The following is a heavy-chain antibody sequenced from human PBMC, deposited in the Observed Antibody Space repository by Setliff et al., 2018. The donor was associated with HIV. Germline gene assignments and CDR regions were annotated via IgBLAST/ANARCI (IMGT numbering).Heavy chain of an antibody. D-gene: IGHD3-22*01. CDR2: IRHGGTDK. J-gene: IGHJ4*02. V-gene: IGHV3-30*02. CDR1: GFTFSSYT. Sequence: GGSLRLSCAASGFTFSSYTMHWVRQAPGKGLEWVAFIRHGGTDKYYADSVKGRFTISRDNSKNTVYLQMNSLRAEDTAVYYCATTHHYARSGYYGWGQGTLVTVSS. CDR3: ATTHHYARSGYYG.